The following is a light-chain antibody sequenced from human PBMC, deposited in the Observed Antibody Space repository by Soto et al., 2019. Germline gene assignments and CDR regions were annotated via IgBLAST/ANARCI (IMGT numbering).Light chain of an antibody. CDR2: WAS. V-gene: IGKV4-1*01. CDR3: QQFYSTPYG. J-gene: IGKJ2*03. CDR1: QSVLYSSNNKNY. Sequence: DIVMTQSPDSLAVSLGERATIICKSSQSVLYSSNNKNYLAWYQQKPGQPPKLLIYWASTRESGVPDRFSGSGSGTDFTLTINSLQAEDVAVYYCQQFYSTPYGFGQGTKLEIK.